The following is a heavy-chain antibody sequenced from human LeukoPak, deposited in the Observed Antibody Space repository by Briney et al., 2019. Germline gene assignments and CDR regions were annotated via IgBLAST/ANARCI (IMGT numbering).Heavy chain of an antibody. J-gene: IGHJ4*01. CDR3: ARLMTSSWYDMGDY. V-gene: IGHV3-53*01. CDR2: IYSGGST. CDR1: GFTVSSNY. Sequence: PGGSLRLSCAASGFTVSSNYMSWVRQAPGKGLEGVSVIYSGGSTYYADSVKGRFTISRDNSKNTLYLQMNSLRAEDTAVYYCARLMTSSWYDMGDYCGHGTLVTVSS. D-gene: IGHD6-13*01.